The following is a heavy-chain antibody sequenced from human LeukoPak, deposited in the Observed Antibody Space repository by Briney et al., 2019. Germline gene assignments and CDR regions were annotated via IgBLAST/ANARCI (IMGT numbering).Heavy chain of an antibody. CDR1: GYTFTSYG. D-gene: IGHD3-16*02. V-gene: IGHV1-18*04. J-gene: IGHJ4*02. Sequence: GASVKVSCKASGYTFTSYGISWVRQAPGQGLEWMGWISAYNGNTNYARKLQGRVTMTTDTSTSTAYMELRSLRSDDTAVYYCARDNLRGVIGDPFDYWGQGTLVTVSS. CDR3: ARDNLRGVIGDPFDY. CDR2: ISAYNGNT.